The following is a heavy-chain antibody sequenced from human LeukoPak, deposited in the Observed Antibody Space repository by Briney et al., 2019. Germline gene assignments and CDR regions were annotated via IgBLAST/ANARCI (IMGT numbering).Heavy chain of an antibody. CDR1: GFTFSSYA. V-gene: IGHV3-30-3*01. D-gene: IGHD3-3*01. CDR3: AREAPKLLRFLEWVPVFDY. Sequence: GGSLRLSCAASGFTFSSYAMHWVRQAPGKGLEWVAVISYDGSNKYYADSVKGRFTISRDNSKNTLYLQMNSLRAEDTAVYCCAREAPKLLRFLEWVPVFDYWGQGTLVTVSS. CDR2: ISYDGSNK. J-gene: IGHJ4*02.